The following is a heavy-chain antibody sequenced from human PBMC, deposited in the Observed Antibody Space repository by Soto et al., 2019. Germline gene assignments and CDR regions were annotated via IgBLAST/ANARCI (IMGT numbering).Heavy chain of an antibody. CDR2: IYYSGST. Sequence: SETLSLTCTVSGGSISSSSYYWGWIRQPPGKGLEWIGNIYYSGSTYYNPSLKSRVTISVDTSKNQFSLKLSSVTAADTAVYYCATAYGDYTSYFDYWGQGTLVT. V-gene: IGHV4-39*01. D-gene: IGHD4-17*01. CDR1: GGSISSSSYY. J-gene: IGHJ4*02. CDR3: ATAYGDYTSYFDY.